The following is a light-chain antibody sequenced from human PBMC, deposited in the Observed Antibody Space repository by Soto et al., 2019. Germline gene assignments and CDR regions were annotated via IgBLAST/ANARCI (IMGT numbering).Light chain of an antibody. V-gene: IGKV3-20*01. CDR2: GAS. Sequence: IVLTQSPATLSLSPGDGVSLSCRASQSLISRYIAWHQQKPDQAPSLLIFGASSMPTGTPYRFSGSGSGTDFTLTISSLEPEDFAMYYCRQDGSSVLTFGPGTKVDVK. CDR1: QSLISRY. J-gene: IGKJ3*01. CDR3: RQDGSSVLT.